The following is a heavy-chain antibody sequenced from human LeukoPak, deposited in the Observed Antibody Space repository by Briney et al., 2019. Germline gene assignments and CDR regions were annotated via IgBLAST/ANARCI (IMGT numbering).Heavy chain of an antibody. D-gene: IGHD3-22*01. V-gene: IGHV4-59*11. CDR2: IYYSGSS. J-gene: IGHJ5*02. CDR3: ARLYCSSGYTKWVDP. CDR1: GGSISSHY. Sequence: PSETLSLTCTVSGGSISSHYWSWIRQPPGKGLEWIGYIYYSGSSKYNPSLKSRVTISVDTSKNQFSLKLSSVTAADTAAYYCARLYCSSGYTKWVDPWGQGTLGTGS.